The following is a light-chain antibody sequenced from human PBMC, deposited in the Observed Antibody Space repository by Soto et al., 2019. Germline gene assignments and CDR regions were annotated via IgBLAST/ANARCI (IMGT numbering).Light chain of an antibody. CDR2: EVT. J-gene: IGLJ3*02. Sequence: QSALTQPPSASGFPGQSVTISCTGTSSDIGGYDHVSWYRQDPGKAPKVMIYEVTKRPSGVPDRFSGSKAGNTASLTVFGLQAEDEANYYCGSFAGPVWVFGGGTKLTVL. CDR3: GSFAGPVWV. V-gene: IGLV2-8*01. CDR1: SSDIGGYDH.